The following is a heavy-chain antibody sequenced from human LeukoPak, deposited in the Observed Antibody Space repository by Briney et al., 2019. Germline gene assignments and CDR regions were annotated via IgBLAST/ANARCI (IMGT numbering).Heavy chain of an antibody. J-gene: IGHJ4*02. CDR1: GFTFSSYV. CDR2: LSGSGGST. CDR3: AKCLGGGCGYY. D-gene: IGHD3-22*01. V-gene: IGHV3-23*01. Sequence: PGGSLRLSCAASGFTFSSYVMSWVRQAPGKGLEWVSALSGSGGSTYYADSVKGRFTISRDNSKNTLYLQMNSLRAEDTAVYYCAKCLGGGCGYYWGQGALVTVSS.